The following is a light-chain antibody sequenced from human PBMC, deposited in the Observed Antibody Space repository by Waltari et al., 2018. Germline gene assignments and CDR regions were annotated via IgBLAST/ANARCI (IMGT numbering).Light chain of an antibody. CDR1: QYIGKY. CDR3: QHAYSIPFT. CDR2: AAS. J-gene: IGKJ3*01. V-gene: IGKV1-39*02. Sequence: IQMTQSPSSLSPSVGDRITITCRASQYIGKYLNWYQHQPGKAPTLLIYAASTLESGVPARFSGSGSGTDFTLTISNVQPEDFATYYCQHAYSIPFTFGPGTKVHI.